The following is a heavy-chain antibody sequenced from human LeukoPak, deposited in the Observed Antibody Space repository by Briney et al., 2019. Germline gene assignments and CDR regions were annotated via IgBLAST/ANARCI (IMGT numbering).Heavy chain of an antibody. CDR1: GFTFSTYE. J-gene: IGHJ4*02. CDR3: AATYYYDGSGDY. CDR2: ISSSGSNI. D-gene: IGHD3-22*01. V-gene: IGHV3-48*03. Sequence: GGSLRLSCAASGFTFSTYEMNWVRQAPGKGLEWVSYISSSGSNIYYADSVKGRFTISRDNAKNSLYLLMNSLRTEDTAVYYCAATYYYDGSGDYWGQGTLVTVSS.